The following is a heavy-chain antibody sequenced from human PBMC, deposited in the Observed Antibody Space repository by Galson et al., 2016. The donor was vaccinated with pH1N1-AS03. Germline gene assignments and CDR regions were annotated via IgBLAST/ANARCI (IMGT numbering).Heavy chain of an antibody. J-gene: IGHJ2*01. CDR3: ARDPPLEIGWYFDL. V-gene: IGHV4-4*09. D-gene: IGHD3-3*01. CDR2: IQTTGNT. CDR1: GDSTFDYY. Sequence: SETLSLTCTVSGDSTFDYYWNWIRQPPGKGLEWIGYIQTTGNTKYSPSLKSRVTMSIDTSKNQFSLHLMSVTAADTALYYCARDPPLEIGWYFDLWGRGTLVTVSS.